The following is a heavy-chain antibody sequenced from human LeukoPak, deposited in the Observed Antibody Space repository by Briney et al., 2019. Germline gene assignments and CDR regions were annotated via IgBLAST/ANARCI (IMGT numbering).Heavy chain of an antibody. Sequence: SDTLPLTCSVSCGYISSSSYYWGWIRRPRAKGLEWIGSIYYSGSTYYTPALKRRVAISVHKSKHQFSQMLRPGVHAGAAVCYCAKKDGSEIESDYGGEAT. CDR2: IYYSGST. CDR1: CGYISSSSYY. V-gene: IGHV4-39*01. J-gene: IGHJ4*01. D-gene: IGHD3-22*01. CDR3: AKKDGSEIESDY.